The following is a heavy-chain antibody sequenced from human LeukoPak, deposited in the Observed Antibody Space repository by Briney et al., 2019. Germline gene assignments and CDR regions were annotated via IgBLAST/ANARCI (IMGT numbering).Heavy chain of an antibody. Sequence: ASVKVSCKASAYTFTGYYMHWVRQAPGQGLEWMGWINPNSGGTNYAQKFQGRVTMTRDTSISTAYMELSRLRSDDTAVYYCARDLGYCSGGSCYGYAFDIWGQGTMVTVSS. CDR2: INPNSGGT. V-gene: IGHV1-2*02. CDR1: AYTFTGYY. J-gene: IGHJ3*02. CDR3: ARDLGYCSGGSCYGYAFDI. D-gene: IGHD2-15*01.